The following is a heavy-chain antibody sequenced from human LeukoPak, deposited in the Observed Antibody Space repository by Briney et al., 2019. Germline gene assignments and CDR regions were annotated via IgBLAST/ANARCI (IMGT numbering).Heavy chain of an antibody. D-gene: IGHD6-19*01. CDR3: ARDGDVYRSGWYRGGFDY. CDR2: IYHGGST. J-gene: IGHJ4*02. V-gene: IGHV4-4*02. CDR1: GGSISSSNW. Sequence: SETLSPTCAVSGGSISSSNWWSWVRQPPGKGLEWIGEIYHGGSTNYNPSLKSRVTISLDKSKNQFSLKLTSVTAADTAFYYCARDGDVYRSGWYRGGFDYWGQGTLVTVSS.